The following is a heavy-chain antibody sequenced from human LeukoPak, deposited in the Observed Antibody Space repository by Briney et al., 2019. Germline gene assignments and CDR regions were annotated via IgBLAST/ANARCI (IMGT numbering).Heavy chain of an antibody. CDR2: ISGSGGST. D-gene: IGHD3-22*01. CDR1: GFTFSNYA. Sequence: GGSLRLSCAASGFTFSNYAMSWVRQAPGKGLEWVSGISGSGGSTYYADSVKGRFTISRDNSKNTLYLQMNSLRAEDTAVYYCAKCNRYYYDSSGYSAADYWGQETLVTVSS. CDR3: AKCNRYYYDSSGYSAADY. J-gene: IGHJ4*02. V-gene: IGHV3-23*01.